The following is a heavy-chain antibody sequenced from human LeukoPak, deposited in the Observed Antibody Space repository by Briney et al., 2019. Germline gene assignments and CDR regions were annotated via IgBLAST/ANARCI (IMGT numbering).Heavy chain of an antibody. V-gene: IGHV3-72*01. CDR3: ARAGPDSSGHYFFDY. D-gene: IGHD3-22*01. Sequence: PGGSLRLSCAASGFTFSDHYMDWVRQAPGKGLEWVGRIRHKAKTYTTEYAASVKGRFTISRDDLKNSLYLQMNSLETEDTAVYYCARAGPDSSGHYFFDYWGQGTLVTVSS. J-gene: IGHJ4*02. CDR2: IRHKAKTYTT. CDR1: GFTFSDHY.